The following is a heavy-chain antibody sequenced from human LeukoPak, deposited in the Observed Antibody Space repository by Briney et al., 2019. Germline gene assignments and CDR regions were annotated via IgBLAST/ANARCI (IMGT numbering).Heavy chain of an antibody. CDR1: GFTFSNYA. Sequence: GGSLRLSCAASGFTFSNYAMSWVRQAPGKGLEWVSVISGSGSSTYNAESTYYADSVKGRFTISRDNSKNTLYLQMSSLRAEDTAVYYCAKDGGFDYDFWSGNWGQGTLVTVSS. D-gene: IGHD3-3*01. J-gene: IGHJ4*02. CDR3: AKDGGFDYDFWSGN. CDR2: ISGSGSSTYNAEST. V-gene: IGHV3-23*01.